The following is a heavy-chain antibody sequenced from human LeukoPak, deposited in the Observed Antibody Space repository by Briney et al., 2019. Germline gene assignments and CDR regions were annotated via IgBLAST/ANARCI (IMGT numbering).Heavy chain of an antibody. CDR2: ISGSGTKT. V-gene: IGHV3-23*01. J-gene: IGHJ4*02. CDR1: GLTFTNYA. CDR3: SKGHSDYGTGFDL. D-gene: IGHD5-12*01. Sequence: QPGGSLRLPCAVSGLTFTNYAMPWVRQAPGKGLECVSVISGSGTKTYYADSVKGRYTISRDNSKHTVYLPINSLRVYDTAVYYSSKGHSDYGTGFDLWGRGTLVTVSS.